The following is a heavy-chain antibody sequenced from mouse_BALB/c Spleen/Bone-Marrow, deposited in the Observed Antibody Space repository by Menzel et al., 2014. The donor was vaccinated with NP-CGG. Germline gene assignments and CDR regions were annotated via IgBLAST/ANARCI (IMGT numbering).Heavy chain of an antibody. CDR3: ARDINYDSYYWYFDV. CDR1: GFTFTDYY. Sequence: EVKVVESGGGLVQPGGSLRLSCATSGFTFTDYYMSWVRQPPGQALEWLGFIRNKAKGYTTEYSASVKGRFTISRDNSLSIVYHQMNTLRAEDSATYYCARDINYDSYYWYFDVWGAGTTVTVSS. V-gene: IGHV7-3*02. D-gene: IGHD2-12*01. CDR2: IRNKAKGYTT. J-gene: IGHJ1*01.